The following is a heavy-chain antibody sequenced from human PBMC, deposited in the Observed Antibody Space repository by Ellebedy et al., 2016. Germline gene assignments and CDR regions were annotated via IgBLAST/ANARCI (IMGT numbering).Heavy chain of an antibody. Sequence: ASVKVSCKVSGYTLTELSMHWVRQAPGKGLEWMGGFDPEDGETIYAQKFQGRVTINADKSTSTAYMELSSLRSEDTAIYYCARAPPPRGDRSADAFDIWGQGTMVTVST. CDR3: ARAPPPRGDRSADAFDI. CDR1: GYTLTELS. CDR2: FDPEDGET. D-gene: IGHD7-27*01. V-gene: IGHV1-24*01. J-gene: IGHJ3*02.